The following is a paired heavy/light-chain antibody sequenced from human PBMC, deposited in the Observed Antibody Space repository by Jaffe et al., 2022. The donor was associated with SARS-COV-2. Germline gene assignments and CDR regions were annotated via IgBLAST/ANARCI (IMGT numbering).Light chain of an antibody. CDR2: MLS. CDR3: MQRLDFPIT. J-gene: IGKJ5*01. Sequence: EIVMTQSPLSLPVTPGEPASISCRSSQSLLDSDNGNTYLDWYLQRPGQSPQLLIYMLSSRASGVPDRFSGSGSGTDFTLKISRVEAEDVGIYYCMQRLDFPITFGQGTRLEIK. CDR1: QSLLDSDNGNTY. V-gene: IGKV2-40*01.
Heavy chain of an antibody. V-gene: IGHV3-21*01. Sequence: DVQLVESGGGLVKPGGSLRLSCTASGFTFSSYSMIWVRQAPGKGLEWLSSISGNSRYLYYADSVKGRFTISRDNAKNSMFLQMDSLRAEDTAVYFCARGGIGYWGQGTLVTVSS. CDR2: ISGNSRYL. D-gene: IGHD3-16*01. J-gene: IGHJ4*02. CDR3: ARGGIGY. CDR1: GFTFSSYS.